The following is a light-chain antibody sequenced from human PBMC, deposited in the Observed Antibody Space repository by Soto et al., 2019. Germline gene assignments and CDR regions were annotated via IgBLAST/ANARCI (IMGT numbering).Light chain of an antibody. CDR3: QPYGSSPLT. Sequence: EIVLTQSPGTLSLSPGERATLSCRASQSVSSSYLAWYQQKPGQAPRLLIYGASSRATGIPDRFSGSGSGTDFTLSNSRLEPESFAVYYCQPYGSSPLTFGGGTKVEIK. CDR1: QSVSSSY. CDR2: GAS. J-gene: IGKJ4*01. V-gene: IGKV3-20*01.